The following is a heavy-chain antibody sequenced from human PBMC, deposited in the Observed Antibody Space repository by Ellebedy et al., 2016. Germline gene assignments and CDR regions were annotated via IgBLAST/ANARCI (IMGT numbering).Heavy chain of an antibody. Sequence: GGSLRLSCAASGFTFSSYGMHWVRQAPGKGLEWAAVIWYDGSNKYYADSVKGRFTISRDNSKNTLYLQMNSLRAEDTAVYYCARDGSGDIGYWGQGTLVTVSS. CDR1: GFTFSSYG. CDR2: IWYDGSNK. V-gene: IGHV3-33*08. J-gene: IGHJ4*02. CDR3: ARDGSGDIGY. D-gene: IGHD3-10*01.